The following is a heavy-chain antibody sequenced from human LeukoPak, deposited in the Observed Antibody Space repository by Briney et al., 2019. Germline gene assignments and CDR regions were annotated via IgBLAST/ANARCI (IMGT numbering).Heavy chain of an antibody. CDR3: AKDIALSRYYDSSGYYEHADAFDI. J-gene: IGHJ3*02. CDR1: GFTFSSYS. CDR2: ISSRSSYI. D-gene: IGHD3-22*01. Sequence: GGSLRLSCAASGFTFSSYSMNWVRQAPGKGLEWVSSISSRSSYIYYADSVKGRFTISRDNAKSSLYLQMNSLRAEDTAVYYCAKDIALSRYYDSSGYYEHADAFDIWGQGTMVTVSS. V-gene: IGHV3-21*04.